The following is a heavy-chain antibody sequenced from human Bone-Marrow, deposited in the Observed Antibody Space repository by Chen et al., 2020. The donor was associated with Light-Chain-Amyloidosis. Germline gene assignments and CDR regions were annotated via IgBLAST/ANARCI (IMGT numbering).Heavy chain of an antibody. V-gene: IGHV3-33*03. D-gene: IGHD1-26*01. CDR2: CWPYGTND. CDR3: ATDVTRGYGRLDN. Sequence: QGQMVESGGGVVQPGKSLRLSCKASGIRFSQNGVHWVRQRPGKGLEWVAGCWPYGTNDRYGDSVEGRVTVSRDNRRNTAFLQMNDLRVEDTATYYCATDVTRGYGRLDNWGQGTLVTVSS. CDR1: GIRFSQNG. J-gene: IGHJ4*02.